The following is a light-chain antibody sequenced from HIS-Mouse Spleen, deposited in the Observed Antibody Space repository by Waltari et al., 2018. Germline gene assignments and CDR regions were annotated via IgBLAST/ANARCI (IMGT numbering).Light chain of an antibody. V-gene: IGLV3-19*01. J-gene: IGLJ2*01. CDR1: SLRSYY. Sequence: SSELTQDPAVSVALGPTVRITCQGDSLRSYYDSRYQQKPGQAPVLVIYGKNNRPSGIPDRFSGSSSGNTASLTITGAQAEDEADYYCNSRDSSGNLVFGGGTKLTVL. CDR3: NSRDSSGNLV. CDR2: GKN.